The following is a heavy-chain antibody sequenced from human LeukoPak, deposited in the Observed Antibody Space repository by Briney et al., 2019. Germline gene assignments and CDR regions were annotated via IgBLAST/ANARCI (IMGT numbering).Heavy chain of an antibody. CDR1: GYTFTSYG. V-gene: IGHV1-18*01. CDR3: ADTIAAAGNRWFDP. Sequence: ASVKVSCKASGYTFTSYGISWVRQAPGQGLEWTGWISAYNGNTNYAQKLQGRVTMTTDTSTSTAYMELRSLRSDDTAVYYCADTIAAAGNRWFDPWGQGTLVTVSS. D-gene: IGHD6-13*01. CDR2: ISAYNGNT. J-gene: IGHJ5*02.